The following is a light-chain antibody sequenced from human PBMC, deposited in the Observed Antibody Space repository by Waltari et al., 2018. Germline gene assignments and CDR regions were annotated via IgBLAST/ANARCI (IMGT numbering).Light chain of an antibody. Sequence: QSVLTQPPSASGTPGQRVTISCTGSSSNIGGNVVNWYQQLPGKAPTLLIYRSDLRPSGVPDRFSGSKSGTSASLAISGLQSADEGDDYCAAWDDSLHGHWVFGGGTKVTVL. V-gene: IGLV1-44*01. CDR1: SSNIGGNV. CDR3: AAWDDSLHGHWV. CDR2: RSD. J-gene: IGLJ3*02.